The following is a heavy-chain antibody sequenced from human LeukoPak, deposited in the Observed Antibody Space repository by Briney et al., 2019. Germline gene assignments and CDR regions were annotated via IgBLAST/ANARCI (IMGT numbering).Heavy chain of an antibody. Sequence: GRPLRLSCAASGFTFDDYAMHWVRQAPGKGLEWVSGISWNSGSIGYADSVKGRFTISRDNAKNSLYLQMNSLRAEDTALYYCAKDADYYYYYMDVWGKGTTVTVSS. V-gene: IGHV3-9*01. CDR1: GFTFDDYA. J-gene: IGHJ6*03. CDR3: AKDADYYYYYMDV. CDR2: ISWNSGSI.